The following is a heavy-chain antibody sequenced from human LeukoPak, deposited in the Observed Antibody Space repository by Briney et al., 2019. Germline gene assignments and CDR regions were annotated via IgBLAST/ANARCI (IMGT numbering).Heavy chain of an antibody. CDR1: GGSISLYY. J-gene: IGHJ6*02. CDR3: ASGQIDFYYYGMDV. V-gene: IGHV4-4*07. D-gene: IGHD3-3*01. CDR2: LHPSGST. Sequence: SETLSLTCTISGGSISLYYWNWIRQPAGKGLEWIGLLHPSGSTTYNPSLKSRVTVSVDTSKNQFSLKLSSVTAADTAVYYCASGQIDFYYYGMDVWGQGTTVTVSS.